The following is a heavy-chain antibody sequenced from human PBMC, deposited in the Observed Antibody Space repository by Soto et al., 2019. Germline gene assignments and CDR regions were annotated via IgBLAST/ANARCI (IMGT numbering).Heavy chain of an antibody. CDR1: GFTFSSYE. D-gene: IGHD1-1*01. J-gene: IGHJ5*02. Sequence: PGGSLRLSCAVSGFTFSSYEMNWVRQAPGKGLEWVSYISSSGSTIYYADSVKGRFTISRDNAKNSLYLQMNSLRAEDTAVYYCARDVDELEPPAAWFDPWGQGTLVTVS. V-gene: IGHV3-48*03. CDR3: ARDVDELEPPAAWFDP. CDR2: ISSSGSTI.